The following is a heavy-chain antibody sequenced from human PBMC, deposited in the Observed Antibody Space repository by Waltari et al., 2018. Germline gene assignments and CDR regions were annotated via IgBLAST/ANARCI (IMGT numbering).Heavy chain of an antibody. CDR2: IKSQSDGATK. CDR1: GFGLKVAW. V-gene: IGHV3-15*01. CDR3: TTLDALWGG. Sequence: DVQMVESGGGSMKPGDSLRISCVPFGFGLKVAWLTWVRRDPGMGLEWVGRIKSQSDGATKDFASSVRGRFSISRDDSQNMVFLQMNSLRTEDTALYYCTTLDALWGGWGHGTLVTVSS. J-gene: IGHJ4*01. D-gene: IGHD7-27*01.